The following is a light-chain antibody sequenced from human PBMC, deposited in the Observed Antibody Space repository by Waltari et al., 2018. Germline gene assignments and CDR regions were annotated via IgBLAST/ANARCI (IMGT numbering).Light chain of an antibody. Sequence: QSALTQPASVSGSPGQSVTIFCAGTSNDVGVYNSVSWYQEYPGQAPRVIIYDVSYRPSGVSDRFSGSKSGNTASLTISGLQAEDEADYYCSSQSSNDVVLFGGGTKLTVL. V-gene: IGLV2-14*01. CDR2: DVS. J-gene: IGLJ2*01. CDR3: SSQSSNDVVL. CDR1: SNDVGVYNS.